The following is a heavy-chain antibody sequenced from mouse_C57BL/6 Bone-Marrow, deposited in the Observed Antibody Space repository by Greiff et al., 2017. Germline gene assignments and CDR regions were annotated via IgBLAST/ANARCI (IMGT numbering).Heavy chain of an antibody. V-gene: IGHV1-64*01. CDR3: ARGIYYDYDVPFFFDY. D-gene: IGHD2-4*01. Sequence: QVQLQQPGAELVKPGASVKLSCKASGYTFTSYWMHWVKQRPGQGLEWIGMIHPNSGSTNYNEKFKSKDTLTVDKSSSTAYMQLSSLTSEDSAVYYCARGIYYDYDVPFFFDYGGQGTTLTVSS. J-gene: IGHJ2*01. CDR2: IHPNSGST. CDR1: GYTFTSYW.